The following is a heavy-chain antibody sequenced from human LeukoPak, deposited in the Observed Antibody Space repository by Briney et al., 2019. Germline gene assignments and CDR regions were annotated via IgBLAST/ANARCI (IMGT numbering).Heavy chain of an antibody. CDR2: ISSSSSYI. CDR1: GFTFSSYS. J-gene: IGHJ6*02. CDR3: VRDLANYYYYGMDV. Sequence: GGSLRLSCAASGFTFSSYSMTWVRQAPGKGLEWVSSISSSSSYIYYADSVKGRFTISRDNAKNSLYLQMNSLRAEDTAVYYCVRDLANYYYYGMDVWGQGTTVTVSS. V-gene: IGHV3-21*01.